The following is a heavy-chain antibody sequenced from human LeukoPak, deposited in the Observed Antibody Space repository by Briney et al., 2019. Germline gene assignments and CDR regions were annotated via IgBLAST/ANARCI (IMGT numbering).Heavy chain of an antibody. CDR2: IKTDGSIT. CDR3: ARDVSGSYSYFDY. Sequence: GGSLRLSCAASGFSFSVFWMHWVRQAPGKGPVWVSRIKTDGSITNYADSVKGRFTISRDNAKNSLYLQMNSLRAEDTAVYYCARDVSGSYSYFDYWGQGTLVTVSS. V-gene: IGHV3-74*01. D-gene: IGHD1-26*01. J-gene: IGHJ4*02. CDR1: GFSFSVFW.